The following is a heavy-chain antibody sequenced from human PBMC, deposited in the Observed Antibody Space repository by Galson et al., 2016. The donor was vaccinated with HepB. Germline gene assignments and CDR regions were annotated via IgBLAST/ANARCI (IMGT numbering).Heavy chain of an antibody. CDR1: GYTFTDYY. Sequence: SVKVSCKATGYTFTDYYIHWVRQAPGQGLEWMGILNPGGGNVTYAQRFRGRVTMTGDTSTRTVYMELRSLRSDDTAVYYCARDMYDDISSGGADFWGQGTLVTASS. CDR2: LNPGGGNV. D-gene: IGHD2-21*01. V-gene: IGHV1-46*01. J-gene: IGHJ4*02. CDR3: ARDMYDDISSGGADF.